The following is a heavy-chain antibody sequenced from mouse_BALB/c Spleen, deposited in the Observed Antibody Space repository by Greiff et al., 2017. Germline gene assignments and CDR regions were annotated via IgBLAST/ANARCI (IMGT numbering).Heavy chain of an antibody. J-gene: IGHJ4*01. CDR3: AREGWLHYYAMDY. CDR2: IWGDGST. D-gene: IGHD2-3*01. CDR1: GFSLTGYG. V-gene: IGHV2-6-7*01. Sequence: VKLMESGPGLVAPSQSLSITCTVSGFSLTGYGVNWVRQPPGKGLEWLGMIWGDGSTDYNSALKSRLSISKDNSKSQVFLKMNSLQTDDTARYYCAREGWLHYYAMDYWGQGTSVTVSS.